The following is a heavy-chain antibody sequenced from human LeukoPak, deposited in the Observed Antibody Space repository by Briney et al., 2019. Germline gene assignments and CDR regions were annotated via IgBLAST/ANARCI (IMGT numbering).Heavy chain of an antibody. D-gene: IGHD2-2*01. CDR2: ISKDGGTK. Sequence: PGRSLRLSCAASGFSFSDYVIHWVRQAPGKGLDWVAVISKDGGTKYYADSVKGRLTISRDNAKNTLYLQMNSLRAEDTAVYYCAREPPAMSNYYYYGMDVWGQGTTVTVSS. CDR1: GFSFSDYV. J-gene: IGHJ6*02. V-gene: IGHV3-30-3*01. CDR3: AREPPAMSNYYYYGMDV.